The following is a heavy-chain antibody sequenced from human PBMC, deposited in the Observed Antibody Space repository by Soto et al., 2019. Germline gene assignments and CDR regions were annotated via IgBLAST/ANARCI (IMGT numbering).Heavy chain of an antibody. Sequence: QVQLVQSGAEVKKPGSSVKVSCKASGGTFSTSTFTWVRQAPGQGLEWMGRTIPILDVADYAQDFQGRVTITADKSTSTACMELPSLTSKDTAVYYCARDSPIGSTYSGYDAIDSWGQGTLVTVSS. CDR1: GGTFSTST. CDR2: TIPILDVA. D-gene: IGHD5-12*01. V-gene: IGHV1-69*08. CDR3: ARDSPIGSTYSGYDAIDS. J-gene: IGHJ4*02.